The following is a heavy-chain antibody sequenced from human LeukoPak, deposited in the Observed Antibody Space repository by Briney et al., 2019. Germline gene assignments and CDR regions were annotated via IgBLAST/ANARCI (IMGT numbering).Heavy chain of an antibody. CDR1: GFTVSSNY. V-gene: IGHV3-66*01. CDR2: VYSGGGT. CDR3: ARDPGYNYGYFDL. J-gene: IGHJ2*01. Sequence: GGSLRLSCAASGFTVSSNYMSWVRQAPGKGLEWISLVYSGGGTYYADSVKGRFTISRDNSKNTLFLQMNSLRAEDTAVYYCARDPGYNYGYFDLWGRGILVTVSS. D-gene: IGHD5-18*01.